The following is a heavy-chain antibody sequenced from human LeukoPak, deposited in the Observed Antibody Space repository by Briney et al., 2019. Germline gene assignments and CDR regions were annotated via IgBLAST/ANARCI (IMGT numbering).Heavy chain of an antibody. CDR1: GFTFDDYA. CDR3: AKDSRGAAANDYNWFDP. V-gene: IGHV3-9*01. Sequence: GGSLRLSCAASGFTFDDYAMHWVRQAPGKGLEWVSGISWNSGSIGYADSVKGRFTISRDNAKNSLYLQMNSLRAEDTALYYCAKDSRGAAANDYNWFDPWGQGTLVTVSS. CDR2: ISWNSGSI. D-gene: IGHD6-13*01. J-gene: IGHJ5*02.